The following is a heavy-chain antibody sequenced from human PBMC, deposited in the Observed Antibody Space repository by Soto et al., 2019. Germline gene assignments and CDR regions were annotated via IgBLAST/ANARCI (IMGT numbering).Heavy chain of an antibody. CDR3: ARAWDSSSSVLAYDYGMDV. CDR1: GSTFGRYS. CDR2: ISSSSSTI. D-gene: IGHD6-6*01. V-gene: IGHV3-48*02. J-gene: IGHJ6*02. Sequence: GGSLRLSCAASGSTFGRYSMNWVCQARGKGLEGVSYISSSSSTIYYADSVKGRFTISRDNAKNSLYLQMNSLRDEDTAVYYCARAWDSSSSVLAYDYGMDVWGQGTTVTGSS.